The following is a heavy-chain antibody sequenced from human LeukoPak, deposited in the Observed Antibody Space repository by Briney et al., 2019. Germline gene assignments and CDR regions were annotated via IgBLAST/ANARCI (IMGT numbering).Heavy chain of an antibody. CDR1: GYSSTSYH. J-gene: IGHJ4*02. CDR3: AREDPHTYNFDF. V-gene: IGHV1-46*01. CDR2: LKSSGDTT. D-gene: IGHD1-1*01. Sequence: ASVKVSCKTSGYSSTSYHMHWLRQAPGQGLEWVGILKSSGDTTVYAQKFQGRVTVTRDTSTSTVYMELSSLSSEDTAVYYCAREDPHTYNFDFWGPGTLVTVSS.